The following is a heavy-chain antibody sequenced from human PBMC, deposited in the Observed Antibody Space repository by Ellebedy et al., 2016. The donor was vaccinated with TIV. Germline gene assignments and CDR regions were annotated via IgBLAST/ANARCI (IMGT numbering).Heavy chain of an antibody. CDR2: ISPYNGYT. V-gene: IGHV1-18*04. Sequence: AASVKVSCKASGYTLSDYGITWARQAPGQGLEWMGWISPYNGYTYSAHKFQGRLTMTRDTSTRTAYMEVESLRSDDTAIYYCARIDYDFRGFDLWGQGILVTVSS. CDR1: GYTLSDYG. J-gene: IGHJ4*02. CDR3: ARIDYDFRGFDL. D-gene: IGHD3-3*01.